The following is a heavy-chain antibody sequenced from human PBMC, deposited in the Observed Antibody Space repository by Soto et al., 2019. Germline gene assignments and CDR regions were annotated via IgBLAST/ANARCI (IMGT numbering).Heavy chain of an antibody. CDR3: AVGSVDIVPTGMKPFDP. CDR1: GGTFSNYA. D-gene: IGHD5-12*01. CDR2: IIAIFGTA. J-gene: IGHJ5*02. V-gene: IGHV1-69*12. Sequence: QVQLVQSGAEVKKPGSSVKVSCKASGGTFSNYAISWVRQAPGQGLEWMGGIIAIFGTANYAQKFQGRVTITADESTSTAYMELSILRSEDTAIYYCAVGSVDIVPTGMKPFDPWGQGTLVTVSS.